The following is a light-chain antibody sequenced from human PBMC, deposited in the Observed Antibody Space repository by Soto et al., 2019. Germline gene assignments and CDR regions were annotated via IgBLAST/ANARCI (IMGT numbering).Light chain of an antibody. V-gene: IGKV1-33*01. CDR2: DAS. CDR1: QDISNY. Sequence: DIQMTQSPSSLSASVGDRVTITCQASQDISNYLNWYQQKPGKAPKLLIYDASNLETGVPSRFSGSGSGTDFTLTISSLQPEDSAIYYCQQADTFPITFGQGTRLEI. CDR3: QQADTFPIT. J-gene: IGKJ5*01.